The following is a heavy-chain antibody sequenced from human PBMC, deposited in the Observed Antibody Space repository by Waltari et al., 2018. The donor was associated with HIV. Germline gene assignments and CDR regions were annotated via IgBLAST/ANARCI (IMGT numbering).Heavy chain of an antibody. Sequence: LVRPTGTQTLLCTVSGGAFSGYYWPWIRQSPERGREWIGEIDDNGRSAYRPSCKGRCISSGDPSKGRFALRVTGATATDSAVYYCARGEGRSMGGDWDPYVPSSYYFGLDVWGPGTTVLVTS. CDR1: GGAFSGYY. D-gene: IGHD3-10*01. V-gene: IGHV4-34*01. J-gene: IGHJ6*02. CDR2: IDDNGRS. CDR3: ARGEGRSMGGDWDPYVPSSYYFGLDV.